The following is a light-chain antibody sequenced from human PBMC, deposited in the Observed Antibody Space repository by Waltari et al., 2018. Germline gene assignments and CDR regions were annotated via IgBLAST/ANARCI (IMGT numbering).Light chain of an antibody. CDR3: QHYHSRPYT. CDR1: QDITTP. J-gene: IGKJ2*01. CDR2: DAS. Sequence: DNQLTQSPSSLSAAVGDRVTITCQATQDITTPLSWFQQKPGKAPQLLIYDASSLQAGVPSRFSGTGSGTAFSFTITSLQPEDSATYYCQHYHSRPYTFGRGTKLQIK. V-gene: IGKV1-33*01.